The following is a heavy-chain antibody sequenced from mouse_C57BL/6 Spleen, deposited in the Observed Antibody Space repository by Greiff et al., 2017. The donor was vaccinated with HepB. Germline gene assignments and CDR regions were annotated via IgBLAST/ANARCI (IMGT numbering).Heavy chain of an antibody. V-gene: IGHV1-59*01. CDR1: GYTFTSYW. D-gene: IGHD1-1*01. J-gene: IGHJ2*01. Sequence: QVQLKQPGAELVRPGTSVKLSCKASGYTFTSYWMHWVKQRPGQGLEWIGVIDPSDSYTNYNQKFKGKATLTVDTSSSTAYMQLSSLTSEDSAVYYCARGGLLKGYWGQGTTLTVSS. CDR3: ARGGLLKGY. CDR2: IDPSDSYT.